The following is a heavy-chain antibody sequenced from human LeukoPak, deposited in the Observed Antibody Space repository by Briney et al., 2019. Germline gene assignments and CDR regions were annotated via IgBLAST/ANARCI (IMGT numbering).Heavy chain of an antibody. CDR3: ARDLFGELSPSAAY. CDR2: ISAYNGNT. J-gene: IGHJ4*02. Sequence: EASVKVSCKASYYTFTSYGISWVRQAPGQGLEWMGWISAYNGNTNYAQKLQGRVTMTTDTSTSTAYMELSSLRSEDTAVYYCARDLFGELSPSAAYWGQGTLVTVSS. CDR1: YYTFTSYG. D-gene: IGHD3-10*02. V-gene: IGHV1-18*01.